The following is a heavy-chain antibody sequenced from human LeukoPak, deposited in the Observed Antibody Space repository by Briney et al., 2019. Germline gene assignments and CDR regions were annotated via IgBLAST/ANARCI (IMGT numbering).Heavy chain of an antibody. CDR3: ARGVSVAGSLQH. D-gene: IGHD6-19*01. J-gene: IGHJ1*01. CDR2: IYHSGTT. Sequence: PSGTLSLTCAVSGGSISSSNWWNWVRQPPGKGLEWVGEIYHSGTTYYNPSLKSRVTISVDRSKNQFSLKLSSVTAADTAVYYCARGVSVAGSLQHWGQGTLVTVSS. V-gene: IGHV4-4*02. CDR1: GGSISSSNW.